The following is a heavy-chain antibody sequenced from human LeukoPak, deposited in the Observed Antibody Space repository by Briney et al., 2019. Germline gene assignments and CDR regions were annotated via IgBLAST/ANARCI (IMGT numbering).Heavy chain of an antibody. CDR2: IYSGGST. CDR1: GFTVKSKY. V-gene: IGHV3-53*01. CDR3: ARAMAVAGTHYYYYYMDV. D-gene: IGHD6-19*01. Sequence: GGSLRLCCAACGFTVKSKYMSGARQATGKGVEWVSVIYSGGSTYYADSVKGRFTISRDNSKNTLYLQMNSLRAEDTAVYYCARAMAVAGTHYYYYYMDVWGKGTTVTISS. J-gene: IGHJ6*03.